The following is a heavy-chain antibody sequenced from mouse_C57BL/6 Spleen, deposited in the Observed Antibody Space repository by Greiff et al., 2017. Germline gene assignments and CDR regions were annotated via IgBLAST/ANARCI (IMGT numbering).Heavy chain of an antibody. CDR1: GYTFTGYW. CDR3: ARKGVHYYGSSYDWYIDV. V-gene: IGHV1-9*01. J-gene: IGHJ1*03. D-gene: IGHD1-1*01. Sequence: VKLQESGAELMKPGASVKLSCKATGYTFTGYWIEWVKQRPGHGLEWIGEILPGSGSTNYNEKFKGKATFTADTSSNTAYMQLSSLTTEDSAIYYCARKGVHYYGSSYDWYIDVWGTGTTVTVSS. CDR2: ILPGSGST.